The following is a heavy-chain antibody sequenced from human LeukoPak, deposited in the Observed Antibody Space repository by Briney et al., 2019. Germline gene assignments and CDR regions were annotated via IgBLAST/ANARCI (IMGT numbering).Heavy chain of an antibody. D-gene: IGHD2-2*01. CDR2: ISYDGSDK. V-gene: IGHV3-30*04. Sequence: PGRSLRLSCAASGFTFSSYAMHWVRQAPGKGLEWVAVISYDGSDKYYADSVKGRFTISRDNSKNTLYLQMNSLRPEDTAVYYCARDCYGPNDHWGQGTLVTVS. J-gene: IGHJ4*02. CDR3: ARDCYGPNDH. CDR1: GFTFSSYA.